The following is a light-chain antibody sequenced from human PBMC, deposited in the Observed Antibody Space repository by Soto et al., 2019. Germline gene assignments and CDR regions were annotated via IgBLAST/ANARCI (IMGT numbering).Light chain of an antibody. V-gene: IGKV1-39*01. Sequence: DIQMTQSPSSLSASVGDRVTITCRASQSISSYLNWYQQKPGKAPKLLIYAAASLQSGVPSRFNGSGSGTDFTLTISSLQPEDFATYNCQQSYSTPYTFGQGTKLEIK. CDR2: AAA. CDR1: QSISSY. CDR3: QQSYSTPYT. J-gene: IGKJ2*01.